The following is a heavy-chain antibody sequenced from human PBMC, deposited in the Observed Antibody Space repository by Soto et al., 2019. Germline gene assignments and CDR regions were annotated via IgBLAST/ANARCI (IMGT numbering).Heavy chain of an antibody. J-gene: IGHJ4*02. V-gene: IGHV3-23*01. D-gene: IGHD3-3*01. Sequence: GGSLRLSCAASGFIFGSYALSWVRQPPGKGLEWVSTISGSDGKTLYADSVKVRFSISRDTSQNNLYLQMNSLRADDPAIYYCARWSYLDYWGQGTRVTVSS. CDR3: ARWSYLDY. CDR1: GFIFGSYA. CDR2: ISGSDGKT.